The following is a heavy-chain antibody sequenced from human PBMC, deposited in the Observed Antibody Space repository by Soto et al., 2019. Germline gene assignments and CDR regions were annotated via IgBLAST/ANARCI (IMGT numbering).Heavy chain of an antibody. CDR1: GGTFSSYA. CDR3: ARVREDSYGSGYFDY. V-gene: IGHV1-69*01. J-gene: IGHJ4*02. CDR2: IIPIFGTA. Sequence: QVQLVQSGAEVKKPGSSVKVSCKASGGTFSSYAISWVRQAPGQGLEWMGGIIPIFGTANYAQKYQGRVTITANESTSTAYMELSSLRSEDTAVYYCARVREDSYGSGYFDYWGQGTLVTVSS. D-gene: IGHD5-18*01.